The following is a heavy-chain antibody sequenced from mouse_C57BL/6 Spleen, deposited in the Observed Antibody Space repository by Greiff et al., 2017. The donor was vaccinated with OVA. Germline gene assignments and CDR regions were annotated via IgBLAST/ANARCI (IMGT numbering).Heavy chain of an antibody. CDR2: ISYDGSN. D-gene: IGHD2-13*01. CDR3: ARGEESTMVTPDYSDY. J-gene: IGHJ2*01. Sequence: EVKLQESGPGLVKPSQSLSLTCSVTGYSITSGYYWNWIRQFPGNKLEWMGYISYDGSNNYNPSLKNRISITRDTSKNQFFLKLNSVTTEDTATHYSARGEESTMVTPDYSDYWGQGTTLTVSP. CDR1: GYSITSGYY. V-gene: IGHV3-6*01.